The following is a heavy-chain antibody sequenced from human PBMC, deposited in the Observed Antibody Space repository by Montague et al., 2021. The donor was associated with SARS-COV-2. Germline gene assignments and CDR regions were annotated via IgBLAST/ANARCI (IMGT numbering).Heavy chain of an antibody. CDR3: ARDSRIVGATGGMDV. J-gene: IGHJ6*02. Sequence: SLRLSCADSGFTFSRYWMSWVRQTPGKGLEWVANIKPDGGATHYLDSXXGRFTISRDNAKNSLNLQMNSLRAEDTALYYCARDSRIVGATGGMDVWGQGTTVIVSS. V-gene: IGHV3-7*03. D-gene: IGHD1-26*01. CDR2: IKPDGGAT. CDR1: GFTFSRYW.